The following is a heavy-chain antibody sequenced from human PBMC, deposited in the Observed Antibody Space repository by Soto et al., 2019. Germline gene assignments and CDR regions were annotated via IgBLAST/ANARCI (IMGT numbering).Heavy chain of an antibody. CDR2: IRNKANSYIT. J-gene: IGHJ4*02. Sequence: EVQLVESGGGLVQPGGSLRLSCAASGFTFSDHYMDWVRQAPGKGLEWVGRIRNKANSYITQYAASVKGRFTVSRDDSKNSLYLQMDSLKTEDTAVYYCARNSPYSSCWSFDYWGQGTLVTVSS. V-gene: IGHV3-72*01. CDR1: GFTFSDHY. CDR3: ARNSPYSSCWSFDY. D-gene: IGHD6-19*01.